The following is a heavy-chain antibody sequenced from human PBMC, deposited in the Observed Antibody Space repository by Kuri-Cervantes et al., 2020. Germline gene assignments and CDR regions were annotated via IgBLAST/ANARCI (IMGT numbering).Heavy chain of an antibody. Sequence: SETLSLTCAVSGYSISSGYYWGWIRQPPGKGLEWIGSIYHSGSTYYNPSLKSRVTISVDTSKNQFSLKLSSVTAADTAVYYCARGSTYYDKALDYWGQGTLVTVSS. CDR1: GYSISSGYY. D-gene: IGHD3-22*01. V-gene: IGHV4-38-2*01. CDR3: ARGSTYYDKALDY. J-gene: IGHJ4*02. CDR2: IYHSGST.